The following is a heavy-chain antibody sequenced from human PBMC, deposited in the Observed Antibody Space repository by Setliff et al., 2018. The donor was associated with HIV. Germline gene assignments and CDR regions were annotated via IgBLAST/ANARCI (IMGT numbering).Heavy chain of an antibody. CDR1: GGSISNYD. Sequence: SETLSLTCTVSGGSISNYDWSWIRQPPGNGLEWIGCGYYSGISHYDPSLKSRWSISLDASKNQFSLRLNSVTFSDTAVYFCARSSRGSLRDLDYWGPGTLVTVSS. J-gene: IGHJ4*02. CDR3: ARSSRGSLRDLDY. CDR2: GYYSGIS. V-gene: IGHV4-59*08. D-gene: IGHD2-21*02.